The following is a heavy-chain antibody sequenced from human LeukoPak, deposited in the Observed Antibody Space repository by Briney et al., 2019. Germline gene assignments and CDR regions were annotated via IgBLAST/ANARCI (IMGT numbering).Heavy chain of an antibody. CDR2: ISYDGSNK. J-gene: IGHJ5*02. CDR1: GFTFSSYA. Sequence: GGSLRLSCAASGFTFSSYAMHWVRQAPGKGLEWVAVISYDGSNKYYADSVKGRFTISRDNSKNTLYLQMNSLRAEDTAVYYCARDTTAMVLNWFDPWGQETLVTVSS. V-gene: IGHV3-30-3*01. D-gene: IGHD5-18*01. CDR3: ARDTTAMVLNWFDP.